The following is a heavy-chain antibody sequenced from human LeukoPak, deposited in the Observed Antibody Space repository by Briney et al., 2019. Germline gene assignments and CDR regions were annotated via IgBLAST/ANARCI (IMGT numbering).Heavy chain of an antibody. CDR3: ANKGSGSYYIED. J-gene: IGHJ4*02. CDR1: GFTFSDHY. Sequence: GGSLRLSCAASGFTFSDHYMDWVRQAPGKGLEWVGRTRNKANSYTTEYAASVKGRFTISRDDSKNSLYLQMNSLKTEDTAVYYCANKGSGSYYIEDWGQGTLVTVSS. CDR2: TRNKANSYTT. V-gene: IGHV3-72*01. D-gene: IGHD3-10*01.